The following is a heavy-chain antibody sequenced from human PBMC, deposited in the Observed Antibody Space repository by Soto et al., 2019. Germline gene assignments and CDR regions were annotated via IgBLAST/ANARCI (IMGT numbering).Heavy chain of an antibody. Sequence: ASVKVSCKASGYTFTSYGISWVRQAPGQGLEWMGWISAYNGNTNYAQKLQGRVTMTTDTSTSTAYMELRSLRPDDTAVYYCARDSRLRITIFGVIPHYYYYGMDVWGQGPTVTVYS. CDR2: ISAYNGNT. J-gene: IGHJ6*02. CDR3: ARDSRLRITIFGVIPHYYYYGMDV. CDR1: GYTFTSYG. D-gene: IGHD3-3*01. V-gene: IGHV1-18*01.